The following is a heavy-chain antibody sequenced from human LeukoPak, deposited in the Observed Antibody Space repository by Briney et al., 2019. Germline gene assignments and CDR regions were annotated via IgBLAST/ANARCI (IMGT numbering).Heavy chain of an antibody. Sequence: DSVRVSCKASGYTFTGYYMHWVRQAPGQGLEWMGWINPNSGGTNYAQKFQGRVTMTRDTSISTAYMELSRLRSDDTAVYYCASGYYDSSGLPFDYWGQGTLVTVSP. CDR2: INPNSGGT. CDR3: ASGYYDSSGLPFDY. D-gene: IGHD3-22*01. V-gene: IGHV1-2*02. J-gene: IGHJ4*02. CDR1: GYTFTGYY.